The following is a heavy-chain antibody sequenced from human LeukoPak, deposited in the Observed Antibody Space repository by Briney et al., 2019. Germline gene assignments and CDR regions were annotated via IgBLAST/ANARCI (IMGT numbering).Heavy chain of an antibody. D-gene: IGHD6-19*01. Sequence: SETLSLTCTVSGGPISSSSYYWGWIRQPPGKGLEWIGSIYYSGSIYYNPSLKSRVTISVDTSKNQFSLKLSSVTAADTAVYYCARQYSSGWTGENFDYWGQGTLVTVSS. CDR2: IYYSGSI. J-gene: IGHJ4*02. CDR3: ARQYSSGWTGENFDY. V-gene: IGHV4-39*01. CDR1: GGPISSSSYY.